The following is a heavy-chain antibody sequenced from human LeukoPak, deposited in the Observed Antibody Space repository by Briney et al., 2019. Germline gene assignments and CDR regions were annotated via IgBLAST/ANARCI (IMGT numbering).Heavy chain of an antibody. CDR2: TSGSGDTT. Sequence: GGSLRLSCAASGFTFSNYAMTWVRQAPGKGLDWASGTSGSGDTTFYADSAKGRFTISRDNPKNTLYLQMNSLRAEDTAIYYCAKGIRTSCYSSLSYWGQGILVTVSS. CDR1: GFTFSNYA. D-gene: IGHD2-2*02. V-gene: IGHV3-23*01. CDR3: AKGIRTSCYSSLSY. J-gene: IGHJ4*02.